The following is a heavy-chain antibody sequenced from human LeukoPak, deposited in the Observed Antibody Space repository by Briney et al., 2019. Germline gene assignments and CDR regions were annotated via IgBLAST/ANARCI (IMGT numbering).Heavy chain of an antibody. J-gene: IGHJ4*02. CDR3: ARDEGGSYSFDY. CDR1: GFTFSNYW. D-gene: IGHD1-26*01. V-gene: IGHV3-7*01. Sequence: PGGSLRLSCAASGFTFSNYWMSWVRQAPGRGLEWVANIKRDGSAKYYVDSVKGRFTISRDNAKNSLFLQMNSLRAEDSAVYYCARDEGGSYSFDYWGQGTLVTVSS. CDR2: IKRDGSAK.